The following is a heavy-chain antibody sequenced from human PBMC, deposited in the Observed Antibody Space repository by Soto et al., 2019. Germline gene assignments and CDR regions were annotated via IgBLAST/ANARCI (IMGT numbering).Heavy chain of an antibody. J-gene: IGHJ4*02. D-gene: IGHD3-9*01. CDR1: GYTFITYG. CDR3: ARTYYDILTGYYGGDY. CDR2: ISAYNGNP. V-gene: IGHV1-18*01. Sequence: QVQLVQSGAEVKKPGASVKVSCKASGYTFITYGISWVRQAPGQGLEWMGWISAYNGNPNYAQKLQGRVTMTTDPSTSTAYMELRSLRSDDTAVYYCARTYYDILTGYYGGDYWGQGALVTVSS.